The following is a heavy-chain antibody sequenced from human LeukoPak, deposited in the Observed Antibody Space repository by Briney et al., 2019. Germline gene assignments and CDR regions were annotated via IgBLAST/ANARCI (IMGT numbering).Heavy chain of an antibody. Sequence: ASVKVSCKASGYTFITYGISWVRQAPGQGLEWMGRISGYNGNTNYAQMLQGRVTMTTDTSTSTAYMELRSLRSDDTAVYYCARVRGRSNWFDPWGQGTLVTVSS. J-gene: IGHJ5*02. D-gene: IGHD3-16*01. V-gene: IGHV1-18*01. CDR2: ISGYNGNT. CDR1: GYTFITYG. CDR3: ARVRGRSNWFDP.